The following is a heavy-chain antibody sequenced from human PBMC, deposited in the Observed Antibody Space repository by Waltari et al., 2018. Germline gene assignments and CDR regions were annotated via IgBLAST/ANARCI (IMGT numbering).Heavy chain of an antibody. V-gene: IGHV3-74*01. CDR3: AELSSSAFHI. D-gene: IGHD1-7*01. J-gene: IGHJ3*02. Sequence: EVQLVESGGGLVQPGESLRLPCAASGFTLSSYWMHWVRQAPGKGLAWVSRINTDGSSTSYADSVMGRSTISRDNAKNTLYLQMNSLTVDDTAVYYCAELSSSAFHIWGQGTMVTVSS. CDR2: INTDGSST. CDR1: GFTLSSYW.